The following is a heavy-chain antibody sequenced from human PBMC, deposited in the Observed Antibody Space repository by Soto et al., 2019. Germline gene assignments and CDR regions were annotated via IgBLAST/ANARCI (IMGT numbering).Heavy chain of an antibody. CDR1: GYGFTTYG. Sequence: GASVKVSCKCSGYGFTTYGITWVRQAPGQGLEWMAWISAHNGNTNYAQKLQGRVTVTRDTSTSTAYMELRSLRSDDTAVYYCARGRYGDYWGQGALVTVSS. CDR3: ARGRYGDY. CDR2: ISAHNGNT. D-gene: IGHD1-1*01. V-gene: IGHV1-18*01. J-gene: IGHJ4*02.